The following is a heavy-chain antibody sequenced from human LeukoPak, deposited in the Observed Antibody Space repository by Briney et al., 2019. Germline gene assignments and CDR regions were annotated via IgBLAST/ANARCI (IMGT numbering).Heavy chain of an antibody. V-gene: IGHV3-74*01. CDR3: VVVVEPPDSDGFDV. J-gene: IGHJ3*01. D-gene: IGHD1-14*01. CDR2: INADGSTA. CDR1: GFTFGNSW. Sequence: TGGSLRLSCAASGFTFGNSWVHWVRQAPGKGLVWVSLINADGSTATYADSVKGRFTISRDNARNTLSLQMNSLTIEDTAVDYCVVVVEPPDSDGFDVWGQGTMITVSS.